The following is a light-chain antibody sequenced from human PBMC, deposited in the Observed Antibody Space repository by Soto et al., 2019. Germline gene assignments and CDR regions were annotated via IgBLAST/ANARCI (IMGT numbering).Light chain of an antibody. CDR1: QTINNF. Sequence: DIQMTQSPSSLSASVGDRVTITCRASQTINNFLNWYQHQPGRAPKLLIFAASSLQSGVPSRFSGSGSGTDFSLTISSLQPEDSATYYCQQSFRTPRTFGQGTKVEIK. CDR2: AAS. CDR3: QQSFRTPRT. J-gene: IGKJ1*01. V-gene: IGKV1-39*01.